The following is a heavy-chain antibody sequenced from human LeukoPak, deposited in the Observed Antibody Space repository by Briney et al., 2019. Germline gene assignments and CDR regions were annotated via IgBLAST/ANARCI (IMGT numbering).Heavy chain of an antibody. Sequence: GASVKVSCKASGYTFTSYGISWVRQAPGQGLEWMGWISAYNGNTNYAQKLQSRVTMTTDTSTSTAYMELRSLRSDDTAAYYCARRGPDGGYYYDSSGPYDYWGQGTLVTVSS. CDR1: GYTFTSYG. D-gene: IGHD3-22*01. V-gene: IGHV1-18*01. J-gene: IGHJ4*02. CDR3: ARRGPDGGYYYDSSGPYDY. CDR2: ISAYNGNT.